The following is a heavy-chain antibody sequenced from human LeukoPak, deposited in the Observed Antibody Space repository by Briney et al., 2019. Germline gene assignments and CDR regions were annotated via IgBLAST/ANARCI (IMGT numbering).Heavy chain of an antibody. CDR2: MKKDGSET. CDR3: GRHRSGSGTYFIDY. Sequence: PGGSLRLSCVVSGFTFSSYSMIWVRQAPGKGLQWVANMKKDGSETKYVESVKGRFTISRDNAKNSLYLQMNSLRAEDTAVDYCGRHRSGSGTYFIDYWGQGTLVSVSS. D-gene: IGHD3-10*01. V-gene: IGHV3-7*01. CDR1: GFTFSSYS. J-gene: IGHJ4*02.